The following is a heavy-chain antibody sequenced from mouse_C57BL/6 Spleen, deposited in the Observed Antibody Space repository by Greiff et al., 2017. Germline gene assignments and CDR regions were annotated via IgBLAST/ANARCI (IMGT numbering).Heavy chain of an antibody. CDR2: IHPNSGST. Sequence: VQLQESGAELVKPGASVKLSCKASGYTFTSYWMHWVKQRPGQGLEWIGMIHPNSGSTNYNEKFKSKATLTVDKSSSTAYMQLSSLTSEDSAVYYCARLDYYGSSYWYFDVWGTGTTVTVSS. CDR3: ARLDYYGSSYWYFDV. D-gene: IGHD1-1*01. J-gene: IGHJ1*03. V-gene: IGHV1-64*01. CDR1: GYTFTSYW.